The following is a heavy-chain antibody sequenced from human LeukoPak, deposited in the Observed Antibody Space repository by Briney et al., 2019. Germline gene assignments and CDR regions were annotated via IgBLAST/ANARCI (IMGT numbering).Heavy chain of an antibody. Sequence: SETLSLTCAVYGGSFSGYCWSWLRQPPGQGLEWIGYIYYSGSTNYNPSLKSRVTISVDTSKNQFSLKLSSVTAADTAVYYCARYQWLETYYFDYWGQGTLVTVSS. J-gene: IGHJ4*02. CDR3: ARYQWLETYYFDY. D-gene: IGHD6-19*01. CDR2: IYYSGST. CDR1: GGSFSGYC. V-gene: IGHV4-59*01.